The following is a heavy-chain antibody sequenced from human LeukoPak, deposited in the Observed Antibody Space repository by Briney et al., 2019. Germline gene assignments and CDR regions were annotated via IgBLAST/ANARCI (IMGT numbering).Heavy chain of an antibody. D-gene: IGHD4-17*01. CDR1: GFTFSDYE. J-gene: IGHJ4*02. Sequence: PGGSLRLSCAASGFTFSDYEMSWVRQAPGKGLEWVSYISSSGRTIYYADSVKGRFTISRDNAKNTLYLQMNSLRAEDTAVYYCARDYGEGGYYFDYWGQGTLVTVSS. CDR3: ARDYGEGGYYFDY. CDR2: ISSSGRTI. V-gene: IGHV3-48*03.